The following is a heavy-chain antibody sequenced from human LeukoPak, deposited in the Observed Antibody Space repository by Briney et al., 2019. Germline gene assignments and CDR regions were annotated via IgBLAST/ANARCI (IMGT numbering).Heavy chain of an antibody. Sequence: SETLSLTCTVSGASINSGTYYWTWIRQPAGKGLEWIGRIYSSGSTDYNPSLKSRVTISVDTSKNQFSLKLSSVTAADTAVYYCASGYNRNYIIVQWGQGVQVTDSS. CDR3: ASGYNRNYIIVQ. J-gene: IGHJ4*02. CDR1: GASINSGTYY. V-gene: IGHV4-61*02. CDR2: IYSSGST. D-gene: IGHD1-7*01.